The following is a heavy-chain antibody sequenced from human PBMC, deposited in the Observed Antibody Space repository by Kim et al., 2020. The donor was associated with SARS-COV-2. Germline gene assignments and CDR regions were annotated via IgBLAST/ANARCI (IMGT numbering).Heavy chain of an antibody. D-gene: IGHD1-7*01. CDR1: GGSISSSSYY. J-gene: IGHJ4*02. CDR3: ARPLDLLYFDY. V-gene: IGHV4-39*01. CDR2: IYYSGST. Sequence: SETLSLTCTVSGGSISSSSYYWGWIRQPPGKGLEWIGSIYYSGSTYYNPSLKSRVTISVDTSKNQFSLKLSSVTAADTAVYYCARPLDLLYFDYWGQGTLVTVSS.